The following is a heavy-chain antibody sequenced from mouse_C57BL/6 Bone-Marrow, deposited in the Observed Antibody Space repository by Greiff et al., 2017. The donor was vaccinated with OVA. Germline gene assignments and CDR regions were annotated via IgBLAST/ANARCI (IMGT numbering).Heavy chain of an antibody. J-gene: IGHJ4*01. V-gene: IGHV1-76*01. D-gene: IGHD1-1*01. Sequence: QVQLKQSGAELVRPGASVKLSCKASGYTFTDYYINWVKQRPGQGLEWIARIYPGSGNTYYNEKFKGKATLTAEKSSSTAYMQLSSLTSEDSAVYFCAGITTVVAPSYAMDYWGQGTSVTVSS. CDR1: GYTFTDYY. CDR2: IYPGSGNT. CDR3: AGITTVVAPSYAMDY.